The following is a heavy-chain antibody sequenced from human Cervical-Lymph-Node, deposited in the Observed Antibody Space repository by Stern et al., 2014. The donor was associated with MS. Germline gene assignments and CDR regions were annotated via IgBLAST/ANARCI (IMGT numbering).Heavy chain of an antibody. CDR1: GFSVSNYG. D-gene: IGHD3-10*01. Sequence: VQLVESGGGVVQPGTSLRLSCAVSGFSVSNYGMHWVRQAPGKGLAGVAVIWYDGSKKYYADSVKGRFTISKDNSKNTVYLQMDSLRVEDTAIYYCAREGRNSSFFFDSWGQGTLATVSS. J-gene: IGHJ4*02. CDR2: IWYDGSKK. CDR3: AREGRNSSFFFDS. V-gene: IGHV3-33*01.